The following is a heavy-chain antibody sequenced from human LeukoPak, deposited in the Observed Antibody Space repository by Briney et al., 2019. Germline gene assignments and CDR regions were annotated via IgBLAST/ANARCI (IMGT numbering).Heavy chain of an antibody. CDR3: ARGADGFDS. CDR2: VAKTGDT. V-gene: IGHV3-13*01. CDR1: GFTFSNYD. J-gene: IGHJ5*01. Sequence: GGSLRLSCAASGFTFSNYDIHWVRQGTGRGLEWVSAVAKTGDTYYSGSVKGRFTISRENGKNSVHLQMNSLTTGDTAVYFRARGADGFDSWGQGTLVTVDS.